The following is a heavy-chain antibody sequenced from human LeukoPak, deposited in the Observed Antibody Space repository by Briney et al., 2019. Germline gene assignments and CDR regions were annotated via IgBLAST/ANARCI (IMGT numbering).Heavy chain of an antibody. D-gene: IGHD5-12*01. CDR1: GGTFSSYA. CDR2: IIPIFGTA. Sequence: SVTVSFKASGGTFSSYAISWVRQAPGQGLEWMGGIIPIFGTANYAQKFQGRVTITADESTSTAYMELSSLRSEDTAVYYCAREHSGYAYYWGQGTLVTVSS. CDR3: AREHSGYAYY. J-gene: IGHJ4*02. V-gene: IGHV1-69*13.